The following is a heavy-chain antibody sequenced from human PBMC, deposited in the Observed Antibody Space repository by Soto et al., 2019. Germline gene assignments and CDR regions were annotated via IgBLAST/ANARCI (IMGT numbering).Heavy chain of an antibody. CDR1: GFTFSAYA. D-gene: IGHD4-17*01. J-gene: IGHJ4*02. CDR3: ANLVAERVTTLFDN. CDR2: ISGSDGST. Sequence: EVQLLESGGGLVQPGGSLRLSCAASGFTFSAYAMSWVRQAPGKGLELVSGISGSDGSTHYADSVKGRFTISRSNSRNTMYLQMNNLRVEDTAVYYCANLVAERVTTLFDNWGQGTLVTVSS. V-gene: IGHV3-23*01.